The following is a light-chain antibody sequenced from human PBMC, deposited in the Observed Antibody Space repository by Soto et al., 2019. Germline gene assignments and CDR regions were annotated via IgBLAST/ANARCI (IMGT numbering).Light chain of an antibody. CDR3: HQYGSSPPYT. Sequence: EVVLTQSPGTLSLSPGERATLSCRGSQNIHNNYLAWYQQRPGQAPRLLIYGSSDRATGIPDRFSGSGSGTDFTLTISRLEPEDFAVYYCHQYGSSPPYTFGQGTKLEI. J-gene: IGKJ2*01. V-gene: IGKV3-20*01. CDR1: QNIHNNY. CDR2: GSS.